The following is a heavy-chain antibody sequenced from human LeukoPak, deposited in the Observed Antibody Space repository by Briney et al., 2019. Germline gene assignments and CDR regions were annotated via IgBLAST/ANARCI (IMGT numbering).Heavy chain of an antibody. J-gene: IGHJ4*02. Sequence: SVKVSCKASGGTFSSYAISWVRQAPGQGLEWMGRIIPIFGIANYAQKFQGRVTITADKSTSTAYMELSSLRSEDTAVYYCARLPGYSSGWSEDHWGQGTLVTVSS. CDR3: ARLPGYSSGWSEDH. V-gene: IGHV1-69*04. CDR1: GGTFSSYA. D-gene: IGHD6-19*01. CDR2: IIPIFGIA.